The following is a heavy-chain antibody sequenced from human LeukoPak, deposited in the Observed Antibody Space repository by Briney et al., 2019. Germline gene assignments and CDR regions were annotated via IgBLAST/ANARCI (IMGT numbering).Heavy chain of an antibody. Sequence: ASVKVSCKASGYTFTSYGISWVRQAPGQGLEWMGWISAYNGNTNYAQKLQGRVTMTTDTSTSTAYMELRSLRSDDTAVYYCARGRPGDYYDSSGYSILFDYWGQGTLVTVSS. CDR2: ISAYNGNT. D-gene: IGHD3-22*01. J-gene: IGHJ4*02. CDR1: GYTFTSYG. CDR3: ARGRPGDYYDSSGYSILFDY. V-gene: IGHV1-18*01.